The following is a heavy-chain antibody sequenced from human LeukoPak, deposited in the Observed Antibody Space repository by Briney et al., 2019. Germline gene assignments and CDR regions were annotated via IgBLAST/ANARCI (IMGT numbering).Heavy chain of an antibody. CDR1: GFTFSSYS. J-gene: IGHJ4*02. D-gene: IGHD3-10*01. CDR2: ISSSSSTI. CDR3: ARDLLNCYGSGSRDY. Sequence: GGSLRLSCAASGFTFSSYSMNWVRQAPGKGLEWVSYISSSSSTIYYADSVKGRFTISRDNAKNSLYLQMNSLRAEDTAVYYCARDLLNCYGSGSRDYWGQGTLVTVSS. V-gene: IGHV3-48*04.